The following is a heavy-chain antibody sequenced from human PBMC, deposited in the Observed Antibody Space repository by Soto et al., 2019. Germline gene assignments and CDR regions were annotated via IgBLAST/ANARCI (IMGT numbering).Heavy chain of an antibody. V-gene: IGHV3-30-3*01. CDR3: ARGTTLAIFDYGMDV. J-gene: IGHJ6*02. CDR2: ISNDGSNY. D-gene: IGHD3-3*01. Sequence: QVQLVESGGGVVQPGRSLRLSCAASGFTFASYAMHWVRQAPGKGLEWVAVISNDGSNYYYADSVRGRFTISRDNTKNTLFLQMSTLRGADSGVYYCARGTTLAIFDYGMDVWGQGTTVTVSS. CDR1: GFTFASYA.